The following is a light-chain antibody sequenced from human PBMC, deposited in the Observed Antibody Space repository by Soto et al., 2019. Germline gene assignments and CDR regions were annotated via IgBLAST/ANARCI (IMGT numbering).Light chain of an antibody. CDR3: TSHAGTINFPYI. Sequence: QSVLTQPPSASGSPGQSVTISCTGTSGDVGAYNYVSWYQHHPGKAPKLMVYEVNKRPSGVPDRFSGSKSGNTASLTVSGLQAEDEADYYCTSHAGTINFPYIFXTGTKVTVL. CDR2: EVN. J-gene: IGLJ1*01. V-gene: IGLV2-8*01. CDR1: SGDVGAYNY.